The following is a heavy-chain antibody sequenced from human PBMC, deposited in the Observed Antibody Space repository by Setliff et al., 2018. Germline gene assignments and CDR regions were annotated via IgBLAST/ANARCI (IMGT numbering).Heavy chain of an antibody. CDR1: GFTFSRSS. J-gene: IGHJ4*02. Sequence: GGSLRLSCAASGFTFSRSSIHWVRQAPGKGLEWVANINQDGSEKYYVDSVKGRFTISRDNSKNTLYLQMNSLRPEDTAVYYCARTCSGSGRYAGLESWGQGTPVTVSS. CDR3: ARTCSGSGRYAGLES. D-gene: IGHD2-15*01. CDR2: INQDGSEK. V-gene: IGHV3-7*01.